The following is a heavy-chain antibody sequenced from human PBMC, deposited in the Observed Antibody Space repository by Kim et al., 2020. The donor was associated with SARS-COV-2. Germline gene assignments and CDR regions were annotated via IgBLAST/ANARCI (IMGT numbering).Heavy chain of an antibody. D-gene: IGHD3-3*01. CDR2: ISAYNGNT. V-gene: IGHV1-18*01. CDR1: GYTFTSYG. Sequence: ASVKVSCKASGYTFTSYGISWVRQAPGQGLEWMGWISAYNGNTNYAQKLQGRVTMPTDTSTSTAYMELRSLRSDDTAVYYCARRTSITIFGVVTFYGMDVWGQGTTVTVSS. J-gene: IGHJ6*02. CDR3: ARRTSITIFGVVTFYGMDV.